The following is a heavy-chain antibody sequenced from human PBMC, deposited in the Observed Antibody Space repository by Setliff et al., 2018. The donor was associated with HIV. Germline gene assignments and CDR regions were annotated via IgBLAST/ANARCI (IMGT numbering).Heavy chain of an antibody. CDR1: GGSITSGNYF. D-gene: IGHD5-12*01. Sequence: SETLSLTCTVSGGSITSGNYFWTWIRQPAGKGLEWIGHIYTDGSTNYNPSFRSRVTISVDSSKNQFSLKLSSVTAADTAVYYCARGTRWLQFPYFDYWGQGTQVTVSS. V-gene: IGHV4-61*09. J-gene: IGHJ4*01. CDR3: ARGTRWLQFPYFDY. CDR2: IYTDGST.